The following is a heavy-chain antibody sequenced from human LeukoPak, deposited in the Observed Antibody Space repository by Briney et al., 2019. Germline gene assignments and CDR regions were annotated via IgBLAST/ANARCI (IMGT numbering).Heavy chain of an antibody. CDR1: GFTFSSYG. V-gene: IGHV3-30*02. Sequence: PGGSLRLSCAAPGFTFSSYGMRWVRQAPGKGLEGGVFIRYDGSNKYYADSVKGRFTISRDNSKNTLSLQMNSLRAEDTAVYYCAKDRVEVSDYYFIDVWKKETTATVSS. J-gene: IGHJ6*03. CDR3: AKDRVEVSDYYFIDV. CDR2: IRYDGSNK. D-gene: IGHD2-15*01.